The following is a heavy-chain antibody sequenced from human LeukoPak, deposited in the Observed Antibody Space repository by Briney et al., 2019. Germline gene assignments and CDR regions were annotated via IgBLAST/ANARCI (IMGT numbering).Heavy chain of an antibody. CDR1: GGSISSYY. D-gene: IGHD3-22*01. J-gene: IGHJ3*02. V-gene: IGHV4-59*01. CDR2: IYYSGST. CDR3: ARPRPKAYYYDSRHAFDI. Sequence: SETLSLTCTVSGGSISSYYWSWIRQPPGKGLEWIGYIYYSGSTNYNPSLKSRVTISVDTSKNQFSLKLSSVTAADTAVYYCARPRPKAYYYDSRHAFDIWGQGTMVTVSS.